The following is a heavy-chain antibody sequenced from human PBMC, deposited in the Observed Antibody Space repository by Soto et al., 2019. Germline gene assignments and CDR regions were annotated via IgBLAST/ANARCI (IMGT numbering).Heavy chain of an antibody. CDR1: GGSFSGYY. CDR2: INDRGSI. J-gene: IGHJ2*01. Sequence: QVQLQQWGAGPVRPLETLSLTCGVSGGSFSGYYWAWIRQSPGKGLEWIGEINDRGSINYNPSLKSRGSISVDTSTNHYSLNLRSVTAADTAVYYCARESHDILTGPPWVWYFDLWGRGTLVTVSS. V-gene: IGHV4-34*01. D-gene: IGHD3-9*01. CDR3: ARESHDILTGPPWVWYFDL.